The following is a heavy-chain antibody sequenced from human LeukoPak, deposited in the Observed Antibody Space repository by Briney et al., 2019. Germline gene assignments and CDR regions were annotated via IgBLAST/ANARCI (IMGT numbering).Heavy chain of an antibody. CDR1: GGSFSGYY. CDR3: ASPSVPAAMRAFDI. J-gene: IGHJ3*02. V-gene: IGHV4-34*01. D-gene: IGHD2-2*01. CDR2: INHSGST. Sequence: SETLSLTCAVYGGSFSGYYWNWIRQPPGKGLEWIGEINHSGSTNYNPSLKSRVTISVDRSKNQFSLKLSSVTAADTAVHYCASPSVPAAMRAFDIWGQGTMVTVSS.